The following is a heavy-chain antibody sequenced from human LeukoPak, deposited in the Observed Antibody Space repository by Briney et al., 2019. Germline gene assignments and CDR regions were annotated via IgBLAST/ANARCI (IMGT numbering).Heavy chain of an antibody. D-gene: IGHD4-17*01. V-gene: IGHV3-30*18. Sequence: GRSLRLPCAASGFTFSSYGMHWVRQAPGKGLEWVAVISYDGTNKYYADSVKGRFIMSRDNSKNTLYLQMNSLRAEDTAVYYCAKDPSTVTTGVFDIWGQGTMVSVSS. J-gene: IGHJ3*02. CDR2: ISYDGTNK. CDR1: GFTFSSYG. CDR3: AKDPSTVTTGVFDI.